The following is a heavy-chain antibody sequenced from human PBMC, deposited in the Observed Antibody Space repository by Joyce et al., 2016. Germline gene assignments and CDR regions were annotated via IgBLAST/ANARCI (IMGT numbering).Heavy chain of an antibody. V-gene: IGHV4-59*08. CDR1: GDSIGNYH. J-gene: IGHJ5*02. Sequence: QVQLQESGPRLVKPSETLSLICTVSGDSIGNYHWSWIRQPSGKGLEWIGYIYYKGASTYNPSLKSRVTLSKDTSKNQFSLKLSSVTPADTAVYYCARHGGGAYSWFDPWGQGTLVSVSS. CDR2: IYYKGAS. CDR3: ARHGGGAYSWFDP. D-gene: IGHD3-16*01.